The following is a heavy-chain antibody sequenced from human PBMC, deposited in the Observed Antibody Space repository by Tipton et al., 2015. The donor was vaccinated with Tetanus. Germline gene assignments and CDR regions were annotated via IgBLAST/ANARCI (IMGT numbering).Heavy chain of an antibody. CDR2: IHRGGST. Sequence: GLVKPSETLSLTCGVFGDYLSDYYWTWVRQPPGKGLEWIGEIHRGGSTNYNPSLKSRVSMSVGTAKNRFSLTLTSVTAADMAVYYCARSISAGSVWPYEHWGQGTLVTVSS. D-gene: IGHD6-13*01. V-gene: IGHV4-34*01. CDR1: GDYLSDYY. J-gene: IGHJ4*02. CDR3: ARSISAGSVWPYEH.